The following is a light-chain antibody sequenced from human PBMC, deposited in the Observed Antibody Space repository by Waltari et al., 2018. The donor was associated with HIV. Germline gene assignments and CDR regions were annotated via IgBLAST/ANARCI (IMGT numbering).Light chain of an antibody. CDR2: ADS. J-gene: IGLJ3*02. CDR3: QVWESYGDHQGV. V-gene: IGLV3-21*02. CDR1: NIASKS. Sequence: SYVLTQPPSVSVAPGQTARIDCGGNNIASKSVHWYQQKPGQAPVLVVYADSDRPSWVPERFSGSNSGNTATLTISGVAAGDEADYFCQVWESYGDHQGVFGGGTKLTVL.